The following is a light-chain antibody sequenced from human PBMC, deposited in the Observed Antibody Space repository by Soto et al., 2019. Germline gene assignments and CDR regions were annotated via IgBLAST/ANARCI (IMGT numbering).Light chain of an antibody. V-gene: IGKV1-5*03. Sequence: GDRVTITCRASQYIHNYLAWYQQKPGEAPKLLIYEAANLESGVPSRFSGSGTGTEFTLTIGSLQPDDFATYYCQQSNNYPWTFGQGTRVEI. CDR3: QQSNNYPWT. CDR2: EAA. J-gene: IGKJ1*01. CDR1: QYIHNY.